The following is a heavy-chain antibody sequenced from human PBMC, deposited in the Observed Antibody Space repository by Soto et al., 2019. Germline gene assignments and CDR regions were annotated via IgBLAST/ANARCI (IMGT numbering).Heavy chain of an antibody. Sequence: QLQLQESGPGLVKPSETLSLTCTVSGGSISSSSYYWGWIRQPPGKGLEWIGSIYYSGSTYYNPSLKSRVTISVDTSKNQFSLKLSSVTAADTAVYYCASPYSGYDRRSFDYWGQGTLVTVSS. V-gene: IGHV4-39*01. CDR2: IYYSGST. J-gene: IGHJ4*02. CDR1: GGSISSSSYY. D-gene: IGHD5-12*01. CDR3: ASPYSGYDRRSFDY.